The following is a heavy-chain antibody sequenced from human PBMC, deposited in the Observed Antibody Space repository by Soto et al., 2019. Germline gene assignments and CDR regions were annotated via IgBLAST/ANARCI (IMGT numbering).Heavy chain of an antibody. D-gene: IGHD3-22*01. J-gene: IGHJ3*02. CDR2: IYYSGST. V-gene: IGHV4-59*01. Sequence: SETLSLTCTASGCTISSYYWSWIRQPPGKGLEWIGYIYYSGSTNYNPSLKSRVTISADTSKNQFSLKLSSVTAADTDVYYCAREGALTYYYDSSGYYPGSNAFDIWGQGTMVT. CDR1: GCTISSYY. CDR3: AREGALTYYYDSSGYYPGSNAFDI.